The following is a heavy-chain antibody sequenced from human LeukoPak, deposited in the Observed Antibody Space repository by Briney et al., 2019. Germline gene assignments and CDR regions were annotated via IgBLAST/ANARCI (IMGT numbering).Heavy chain of an antibody. CDR2: INHSGST. CDR3: ARGRRYCSSTSCYTGPLGY. V-gene: IGHV4-34*01. D-gene: IGHD2-2*02. J-gene: IGHJ4*02. Sequence: SETLSLTCAVYGGSFSGYYWSWIRQPPGKGLEWIGEINHSGSTNYNPSLKSRVTISVDTSKNQFSLKLSSVTAADTAVYYCARGRRYCSSTSCYTGPLGYWGQGTLVTVSS. CDR1: GGSFSGYY.